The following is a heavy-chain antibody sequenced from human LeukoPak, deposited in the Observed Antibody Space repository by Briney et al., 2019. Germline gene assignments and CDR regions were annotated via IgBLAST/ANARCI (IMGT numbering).Heavy chain of an antibody. J-gene: IGHJ4*02. D-gene: IGHD1-26*01. V-gene: IGHV5-10-1*01. CDR1: GYSFTTLY. CDR3: ARQIEAGATSPFDN. Sequence: PGESLRISCQASGYSFTTLYISWVRQMPGKGLEWMGRIDPSDSYTDYSPAFEGHVTISVDQSINTAFLQWSSLKASDTAMYYCARQIEAGATSPFDNWGQGTLVTVSS. CDR2: IDPSDSYT.